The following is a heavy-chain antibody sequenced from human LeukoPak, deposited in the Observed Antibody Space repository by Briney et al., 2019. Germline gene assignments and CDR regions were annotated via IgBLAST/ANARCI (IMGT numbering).Heavy chain of an antibody. CDR3: ARDQLEYSSSADLDY. V-gene: IGHV3-53*05. D-gene: IGHD6-6*01. J-gene: IGHJ4*02. CDR1: GFTVSSNY. Sequence: GGSLRLSCAASGFTVSSNYMSWVRQAPGKGLEWVSVIYSGGSTYYADSVKGRFTISRDNSKNTLYLQMNSLRAEDTAVYYCARDQLEYSSSADLDYWGQGTLVTVSS. CDR2: IYSGGST.